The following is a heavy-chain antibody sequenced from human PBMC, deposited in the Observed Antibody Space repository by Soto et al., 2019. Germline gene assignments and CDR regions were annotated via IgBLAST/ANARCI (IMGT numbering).Heavy chain of an antibody. CDR2: IYWDDDK. CDR3: AHYVSTSPAGWFDP. CDR1: GLSLSTSGEA. Sequence: QITLKESGPTLVKPTQTLTLTCTFSGLSLSTSGEAVGWIRQPPGKALEWLAHIYWDDDKRYNPTLKTRLTITKDTSKNQVVLTLTNMDPVDTATYYCAHYVSTSPAGWFDPWGQGILVTVSS. J-gene: IGHJ5*02. D-gene: IGHD3-10*02. V-gene: IGHV2-5*02.